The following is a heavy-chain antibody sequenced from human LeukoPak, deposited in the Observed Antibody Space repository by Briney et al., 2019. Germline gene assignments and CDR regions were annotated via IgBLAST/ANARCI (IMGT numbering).Heavy chain of an antibody. D-gene: IGHD5-12*01. CDR1: GGSISSYY. V-gene: IGHV4-59*01. Sequence: PSETLSLTCTVSGGSISSYYWSWIRQPPGKGLEWIGYIYYSGSTNYNPSLKSRVTISVDTSKNQFSLKPSSVTAADTAVYYCARMPRWDGYDLDYWGQGTLVTVSS. J-gene: IGHJ4*02. CDR2: IYYSGST. CDR3: ARMPRWDGYDLDY.